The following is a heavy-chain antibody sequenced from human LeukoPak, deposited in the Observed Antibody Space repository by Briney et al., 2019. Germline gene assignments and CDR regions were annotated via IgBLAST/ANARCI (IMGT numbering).Heavy chain of an antibody. CDR1: GFTFSSYA. CDR2: ISYDGSNK. D-gene: IGHD3-3*01. J-gene: IGHJ4*02. Sequence: PGGSLRLSCAASGFTFSSYAMHWVRQAPGKGLEWVAVISYDGSNKYYADSVKGRFTISRDNSKNTLYLQMNSLRAEDTAVYYCARDGLDFWSGYLVWGQGTLVTVSS. CDR3: ARDGLDFWSGYLV. V-gene: IGHV3-30-3*01.